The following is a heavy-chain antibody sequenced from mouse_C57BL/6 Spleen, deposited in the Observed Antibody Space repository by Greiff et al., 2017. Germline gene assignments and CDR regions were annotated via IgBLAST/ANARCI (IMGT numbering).Heavy chain of an antibody. Sequence: QVQLQQSGAELARPGASVKLSCKASGYTFTSYGISWVKQRTGQGLEWIGEIYPRSGNTYYNAKFKGKATLTADKSSSTAYMELRSLTSEDSAVYLCARWENWALGAYRGQGTLVTVSA. CDR3: ARWENWALGAY. J-gene: IGHJ3*01. D-gene: IGHD4-1*01. CDR2: IYPRSGNT. CDR1: GYTFTSYG. V-gene: IGHV1-81*01.